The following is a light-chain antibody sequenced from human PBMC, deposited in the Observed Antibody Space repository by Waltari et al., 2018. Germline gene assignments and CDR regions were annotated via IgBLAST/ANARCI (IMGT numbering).Light chain of an antibody. Sequence: QSALTQPRSVSGSPGQSVTISCTGTSSDVGGYNYVSWYQQHPGKAPKLMIYDVSKRPSGVPDRFSGSKSGNTASLTISGLQAEDEADYYCCSYEGSYTFEGVFGGGTKLTVL. V-gene: IGLV2-11*01. CDR1: SSDVGGYNY. J-gene: IGLJ2*01. CDR3: CSYEGSYTFEGV. CDR2: DVS.